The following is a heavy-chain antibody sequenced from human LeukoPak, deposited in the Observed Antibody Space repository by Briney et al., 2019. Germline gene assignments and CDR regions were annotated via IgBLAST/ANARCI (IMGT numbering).Heavy chain of an antibody. D-gene: IGHD6-13*01. V-gene: IGHV1-8*01. CDR2: MNPNSGNT. J-gene: IGHJ4*02. CDR3: ARGDGSSWEFDY. Sequence: ASVKVSCKASGYTFTSCDINWVRHATGQGLEWMGWMNPNSGNTGYAQKFQGRVTMTRNTSISTAYMELSSLRSEDTAVYYCARGDGSSWEFDYWGQGTLVTVSS. CDR1: GYTFTSCD.